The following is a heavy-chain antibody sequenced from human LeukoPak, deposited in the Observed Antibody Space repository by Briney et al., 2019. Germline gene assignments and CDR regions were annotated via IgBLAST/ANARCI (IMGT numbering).Heavy chain of an antibody. Sequence: GGSLRLSCAASGFTFSSYSMNWVRQAPGKGLEWVSSISSSSSYIYYADSVKGRFTISRDNAKNSLYLQMNSLRAEDTAVYYCARDIVGIYCGGDCSPAFDIWGQGTMVTVSP. J-gene: IGHJ3*02. D-gene: IGHD2-21*02. CDR2: ISSSSSYI. V-gene: IGHV3-21*01. CDR3: ARDIVGIYCGGDCSPAFDI. CDR1: GFTFSSYS.